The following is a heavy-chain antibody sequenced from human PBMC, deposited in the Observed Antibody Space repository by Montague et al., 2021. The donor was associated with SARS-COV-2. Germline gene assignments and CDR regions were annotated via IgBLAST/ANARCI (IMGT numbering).Heavy chain of an antibody. CDR1: GDSIRSSGYY. V-gene: IGHV4-39*01. CDR2: VYYSGST. Sequence: SETLSLTCTVSGDSIRSSGYYWGLIRQPPGKVLEWIGTVYYSGSTNYNPSLKSRVTMPVDTSKNQYSLELRSVTAAATAVYYCARLGFVELWLNLGWFDPWGQGTLVTVSS. CDR3: ARLGFVELWLNLGWFDP. J-gene: IGHJ5*02. D-gene: IGHD3-16*02.